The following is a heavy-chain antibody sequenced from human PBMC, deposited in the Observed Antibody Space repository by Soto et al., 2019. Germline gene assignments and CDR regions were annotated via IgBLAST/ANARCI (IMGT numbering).Heavy chain of an antibody. V-gene: IGHV1-69*02. J-gene: IGHJ5*02. D-gene: IGHD5-12*01. CDR2: IIPILGIA. CDR3: ARGRSLGYAFLHNWFDP. Sequence: GASVKVSCKASGGTFSSYTISWVRQAPGQGLEWMGRIIPILGIANYAQKFQGRVTITADKSTSTAYMELSSLRSEDTAVYYCARGRSLGYAFLHNWFDPWGQGTLVTVSS. CDR1: GGTFSSYT.